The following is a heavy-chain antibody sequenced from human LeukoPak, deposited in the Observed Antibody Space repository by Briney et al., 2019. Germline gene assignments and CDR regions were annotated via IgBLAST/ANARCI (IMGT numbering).Heavy chain of an antibody. V-gene: IGHV4-4*02. CDR2: IYHSGST. Sequence: PSGTLSLTCAVSGGSISSSNWWSWVRQPPGKGLEWIGEIYHSGSTNYNPSLKSRVTISVDKSKNQFSLKLSSVTAADTAVYYCARDQGYSYGSFDYWGQGTLVAVSS. D-gene: IGHD5-18*01. J-gene: IGHJ4*02. CDR1: GGSISSSNW. CDR3: ARDQGYSYGSFDY.